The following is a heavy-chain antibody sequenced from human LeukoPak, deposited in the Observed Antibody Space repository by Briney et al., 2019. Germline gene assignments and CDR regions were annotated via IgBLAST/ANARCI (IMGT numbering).Heavy chain of an antibody. Sequence: PGGSLRLSCAASGFTFSYYAMTWVRQAPGKGLEYVSTITGRGGRTYYADSVKGRFTISRDNSNNTLALQMNSLRAEDTAVYYCAKQGVRGVLIVASSGGMDVWGQGTTVTVSS. CDR1: GFTFSYYA. V-gene: IGHV3-23*01. D-gene: IGHD3-10*01. CDR3: AKQGVRGVLIVASSGGMDV. CDR2: ITGRGGRT. J-gene: IGHJ6*02.